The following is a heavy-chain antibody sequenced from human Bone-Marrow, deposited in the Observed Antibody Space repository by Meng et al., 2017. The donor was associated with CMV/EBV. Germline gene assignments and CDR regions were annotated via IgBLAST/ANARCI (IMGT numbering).Heavy chain of an antibody. D-gene: IGHD3-10*01. CDR2: IYYSGST. CDR3: ARVPGSGSYPRRYYYYYGMDV. CDR1: GGSVSSGSYY. V-gene: IGHV4-61*01. Sequence: GSLRLSCTVSGGSVSSGSYYWSWIRQPPGKGLEWIGYIYYSGSTNYNPSLKSRVTISVDTSKNQFALKLSSVTAAGTAVYYCARVPGSGSYPRRYYYYYGMDVWGQGTTVTVSS. J-gene: IGHJ6*02.